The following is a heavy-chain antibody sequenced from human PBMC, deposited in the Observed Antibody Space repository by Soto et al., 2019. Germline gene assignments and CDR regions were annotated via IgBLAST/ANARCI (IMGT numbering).Heavy chain of an antibody. J-gene: IGHJ6*02. CDR3: ARDSGSPTRIPTTYYGMDV. V-gene: IGHV1-69*13. D-gene: IGHD1-26*01. CDR1: GGTFSSYA. CDR2: IIPIFGTA. Sequence: GASVKVSCKASGGTFSSYAISWVRQAPGQELEWMGGIIPIFGTANYAQKFQGRVTITADESTSTAYMELSSLRSEDTAVYYCARDSGSPTRIPTTYYGMDVWGQGTTVTVSS.